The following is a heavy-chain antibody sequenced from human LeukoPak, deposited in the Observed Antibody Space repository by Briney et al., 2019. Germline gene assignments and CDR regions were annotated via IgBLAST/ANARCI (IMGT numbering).Heavy chain of an antibody. CDR1: GFTFSSYS. J-gene: IGHJ6*03. CDR3: ARVAAAGTSPFYYYYMDV. D-gene: IGHD6-13*01. CDR2: ISSSSSTI. Sequence: GGSLRLSCAASGFTFSSYSMNWVRQAPGKGLEWVSYISSSSSTIYYADSVKGRFTISRDNAKNSLYLQMNSLRAEDTAVYYCARVAAAGTSPFYYYYMDVWGKGTTVTISS. V-gene: IGHV3-48*01.